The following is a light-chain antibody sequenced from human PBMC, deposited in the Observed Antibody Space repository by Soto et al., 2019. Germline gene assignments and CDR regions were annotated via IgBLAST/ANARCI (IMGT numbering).Light chain of an antibody. J-gene: IGLJ2*01. CDR2: EVS. CDR1: SSDVGSYNL. V-gene: IGLV2-23*02. Sequence: QSALTQPASVSGSPGQSITISCTGTSSDVGSYNLVSWYQQHPGKAPKLMIYEVSKRPSGVSNRFFGSKSGNTASLTISGLQAEDEADYHCCSYAGSSTFVVFGGGTKLTVL. CDR3: CSYAGSSTFVV.